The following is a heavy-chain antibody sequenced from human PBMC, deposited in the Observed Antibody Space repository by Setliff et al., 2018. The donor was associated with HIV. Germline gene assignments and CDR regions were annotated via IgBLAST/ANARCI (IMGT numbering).Heavy chain of an antibody. Sequence: GASVKVSCKASGYTFSGYLMHWVRQAPGQGLERMGTINPSGGGTTYAQKFQGRVNMTRDTSTTTFYMELISLKSEDTAMYYCARDSNEGSDWSNGGWFDPWGPGTLVTVSS. V-gene: IGHV1-46*01. D-gene: IGHD3-9*01. CDR1: GYTFSGYL. CDR3: ARDSNEGSDWSNGGWFDP. CDR2: INPSGGGT. J-gene: IGHJ5*02.